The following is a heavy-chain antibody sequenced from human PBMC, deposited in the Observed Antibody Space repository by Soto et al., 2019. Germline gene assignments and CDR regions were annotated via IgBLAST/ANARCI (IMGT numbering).Heavy chain of an antibody. Sequence: QVQLQESGPGLVKPSQTLSLTCTVSGGSISSGDYYWSWIRQPPGKGLEWIGYIYHSGNTYYSPSLKRQVSISLDTSKNQVSLKLNAVTAADTAVYYCVRERRPVQYDSSGPVAGWGQGTMVTVSS. CDR1: GGSISSGDYY. CDR3: VRERRPVQYDSSGPVAG. D-gene: IGHD3-22*01. V-gene: IGHV4-30-4*01. CDR2: IYHSGNT. J-gene: IGHJ4*02.